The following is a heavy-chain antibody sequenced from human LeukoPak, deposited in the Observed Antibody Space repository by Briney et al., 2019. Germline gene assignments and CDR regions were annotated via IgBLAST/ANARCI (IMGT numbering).Heavy chain of an antibody. CDR2: ISPSGGST. CDR3: ATDGDLLPAKIWYYFDH. CDR1: GYTFTGYY. Sequence: ASVKVSCKASGYTFTGYYMHWVRQAPGQGPEWMGVISPSGGSTTYAQKFQGRVTLTRDMSTSTDYLELSSLRSEDTAVYYCATDGDLLPAKIWYYFDHWGQGTLVTVSS. D-gene: IGHD3-10*01. V-gene: IGHV1-46*01. J-gene: IGHJ4*02.